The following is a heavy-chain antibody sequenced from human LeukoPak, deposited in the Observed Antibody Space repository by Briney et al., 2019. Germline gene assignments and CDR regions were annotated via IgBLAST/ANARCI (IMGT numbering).Heavy chain of an antibody. CDR1: GGSISSYY. CDR2: IYYSGST. CDR3: VSYGSGSYTGYYFDY. J-gene: IGHJ4*02. D-gene: IGHD3-10*01. V-gene: IGHV4-59*04. Sequence: SETLSLTCTVSGGSISSYYWSWIRQPPGKGLEWIGSIYYSGSTYYNPSLKSRVTISVDTSKNQFSLKLSSVTAADTAVYYCVSYGSGSYTGYYFDYWGQGTLVTVSS.